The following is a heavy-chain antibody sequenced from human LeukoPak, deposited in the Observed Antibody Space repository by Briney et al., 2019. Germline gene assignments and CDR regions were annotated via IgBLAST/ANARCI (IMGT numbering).Heavy chain of an antibody. CDR2: ISAGNGNT. Sequence: ASVKDSCKASGYTFTSYAIHWVRQAPGQRLEWMGWISAGNGNTKYSQNFQGRVAFISNTSATTAFMELSSLRSEDTAVYYCACYGGIAAAGRRDYYYGMDVWGQGTTVTVSS. V-gene: IGHV1-3*01. D-gene: IGHD6-13*01. J-gene: IGHJ6*02. CDR1: GYTFTSYA. CDR3: ACYGGIAAAGRRDYYYGMDV.